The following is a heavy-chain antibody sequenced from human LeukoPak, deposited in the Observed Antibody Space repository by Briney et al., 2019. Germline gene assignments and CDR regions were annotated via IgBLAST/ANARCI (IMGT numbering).Heavy chain of an antibody. Sequence: GGSLRLSCTASGFTFGDYAMSWVRQAPGKGLEWVGFIRSKAYGGTTEYAASVKGRFTISRGDSKSIAYLQMNSLKTEDTAVYYCTRDDFWSGYPYYFDYWGQGTLVTVSS. V-gene: IGHV3-49*04. CDR3: TRDDFWSGYPYYFDY. CDR2: IRSKAYGGTT. D-gene: IGHD3-3*01. CDR1: GFTFGDYA. J-gene: IGHJ4*02.